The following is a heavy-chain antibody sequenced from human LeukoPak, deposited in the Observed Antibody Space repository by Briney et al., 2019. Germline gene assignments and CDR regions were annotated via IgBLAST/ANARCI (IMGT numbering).Heavy chain of an antibody. CDR1: GYTFPSFG. Sequence: ASVKVSCKASGYTFPSFGVTWVRQTPGEGLEWMGWITTYNGNTDYAEKLQGRVTMTADTSTNTAYMELRSLRSDDTAVYYCARYHLDRDDLGLWGQGTLVTVSS. CDR2: ITTYNGNT. D-gene: IGHD1-1*01. J-gene: IGHJ4*02. V-gene: IGHV1-18*01. CDR3: ARYHLDRDDLGL.